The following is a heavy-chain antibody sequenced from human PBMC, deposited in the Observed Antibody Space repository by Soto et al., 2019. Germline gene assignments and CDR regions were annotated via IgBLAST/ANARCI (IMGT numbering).Heavy chain of an antibody. J-gene: IGHJ3*02. Sequence: EVQMVESGGGLVKPGGSLRLSCAASGFVFSSYTLHWVRLPPGKGLEWVSSISGARTSIYYADSVRGRFTVSRDNTNHSLYLQMDSLRAEDTALYYWARVIQLQRPGRGHDFLDIWGLGTMVTVSS. CDR1: GFVFSSYT. CDR3: ARVIQLQRPGRGHDFLDI. CDR2: ISGARTSI. D-gene: IGHD1-1*01. V-gene: IGHV3-21*01.